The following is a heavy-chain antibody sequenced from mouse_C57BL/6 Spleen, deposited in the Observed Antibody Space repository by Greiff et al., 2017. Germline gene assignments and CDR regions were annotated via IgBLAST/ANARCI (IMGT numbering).Heavy chain of an antibody. CDR3: ASEGAAQAWFAY. J-gene: IGHJ3*01. Sequence: QVQLQQSGAELVRPGASVKLSCKASGYTFTDSYINWVKQRPGPGLEWIARIYPGSGNTYYNGKFKGKATLTAEKSSSTAYMQLSSLTSEDSAVYVCASEGAAQAWFAYWGQGTLVTVSA. CDR1: GYTFTDSY. CDR2: IYPGSGNT. V-gene: IGHV1-76*01. D-gene: IGHD3-2*02.